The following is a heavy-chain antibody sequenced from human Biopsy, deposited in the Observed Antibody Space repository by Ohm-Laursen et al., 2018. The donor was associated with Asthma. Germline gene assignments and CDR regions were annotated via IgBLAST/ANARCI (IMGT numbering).Heavy chain of an antibody. Sequence: TLSLTCTVSGDSIGSGDYSWTWIRQSPGVGLEWIGETNERGVTNNNPSLKSRVIISIDTYWNRVSLKLTSVTAADTAVYYCARGPELDVWGQGTTVTVSS. V-gene: IGHV4-30-2*06. CDR3: ARGPELDV. CDR2: TNERGVT. J-gene: IGHJ6*02. CDR1: GDSIGSGDYS.